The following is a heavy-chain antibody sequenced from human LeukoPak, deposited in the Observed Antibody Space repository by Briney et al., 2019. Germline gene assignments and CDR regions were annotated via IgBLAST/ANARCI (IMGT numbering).Heavy chain of an antibody. J-gene: IGHJ4*02. CDR1: GFTFSSYG. D-gene: IGHD2-2*02. CDR3: VRDLYQSSHFDY. CDR2: ISHDGDRE. V-gene: IGHV3-30*19. Sequence: GGSLRLSCAASGFTFSSYGMHWVRQAPGRGLEWLAFISHDGDREHYADSVRGRFTISRANSKNTLYLQMNSLRTDDTAIYYCVRDLYQSSHFDYWGQGILVTVSS.